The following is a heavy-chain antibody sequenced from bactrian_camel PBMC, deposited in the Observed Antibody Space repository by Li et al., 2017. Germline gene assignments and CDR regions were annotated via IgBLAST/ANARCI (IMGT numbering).Heavy chain of an antibody. V-gene: IGHV3S1*01. J-gene: IGHJ4*01. CDR3: AKALGGGNYYTGEYGY. CDR1: EYTFSNYW. Sequence: QLVESGGGSVQAGGSLRLSCAASEYTFSNYWMYWVRQTPGKGPEWVTTINNPDGKTYYADSVKGRFTISRDSAKNTVYLQMNNLKPDDTAVYYCAKALGGGNYYTGEYGYWGQGTQVTVS. D-gene: IGHD2*01. CDR2: INNPDGKT.